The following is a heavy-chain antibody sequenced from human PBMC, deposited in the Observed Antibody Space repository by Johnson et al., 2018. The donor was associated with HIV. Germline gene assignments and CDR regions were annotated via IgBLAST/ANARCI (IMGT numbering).Heavy chain of an antibody. J-gene: IGHJ3*02. CDR1: GFTFSSYG. CDR3: AREVGGDI. Sequence: QVQLVESGGGVVQPGRSLRLSCVASGFTFSSYGMHWVRQAPGKGLEWVAVISYDGRNKDYAESVRGRFTISRDNSKNTLYLQMNSLRAEDTAVYYCAREVGGDIWGQGTVVTVSS. D-gene: IGHD3-3*01. V-gene: IGHV3-30*03. CDR2: ISYDGRNK.